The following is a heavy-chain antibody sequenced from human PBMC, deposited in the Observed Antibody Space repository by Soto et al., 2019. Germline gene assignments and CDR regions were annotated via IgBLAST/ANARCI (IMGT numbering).Heavy chain of an antibody. D-gene: IGHD2-21*02. V-gene: IGHV3-15*01. J-gene: IGHJ6*02. CDR3: TTAACGGDCYTYYYYGMDV. CDR1: GFTFSNAW. CDR2: IKSKTDGGTT. Sequence: EVQLVESGGGLVKPGGSLRLSCAASGFTFSNAWMSWVRQAPGKGLEWVGRIKSKTDGGTTDYAAPVKGRFTISRDDSNNTLYLQMNSLKTEDTAVYYCTTAACGGDCYTYYYYGMDVWGQGTTVTVSS.